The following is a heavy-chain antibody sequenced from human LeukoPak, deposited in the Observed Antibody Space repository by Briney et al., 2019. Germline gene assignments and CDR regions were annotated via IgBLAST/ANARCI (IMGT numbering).Heavy chain of an antibody. Sequence: PSETLSLACAVSGYSISSAYYWGWIRQPPGKGLEWIGTISHSGTTYFNPSLQIRVTIFLDTSKNQFSLKLTSVTAADTAVYYCARFGSTSGGGFDPWGQGTLVTVSS. CDR3: ARFGSTSGGGFDP. CDR2: ISHSGTT. CDR1: GYSISSAYY. V-gene: IGHV4-38-2*01. D-gene: IGHD2-2*01. J-gene: IGHJ5*02.